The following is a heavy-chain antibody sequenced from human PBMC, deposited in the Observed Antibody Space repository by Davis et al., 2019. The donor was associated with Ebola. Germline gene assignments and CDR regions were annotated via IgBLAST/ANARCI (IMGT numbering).Heavy chain of an antibody. J-gene: IGHJ4*02. D-gene: IGHD6-6*01. CDR2: VSHDGNTQ. CDR1: GFSFKSYA. Sequence: PGGSLRLSCVASGFSFKSYAFHWVRQAPGKGLEWVALVSHDGNTQSYADSVKGLFTISRDNSKNTVYLHIDKLTINDTAVFYCARAGSSSSEFILWGQGVHVAVSS. V-gene: IGHV3-30-3*01. CDR3: ARAGSSSSEFIL.